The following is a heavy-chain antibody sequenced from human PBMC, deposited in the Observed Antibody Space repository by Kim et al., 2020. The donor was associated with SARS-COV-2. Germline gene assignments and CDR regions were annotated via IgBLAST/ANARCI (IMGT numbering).Heavy chain of an antibody. CDR3: ARVRVWLRYFDY. V-gene: IGHV4-34*01. J-gene: IGHJ4*02. D-gene: IGHD5-12*01. Sequence: TYTPSLKSRVTISVDTSKNQFSLKLSSVTAADTAVYYCARVRVWLRYFDYWGQGTLVTVSS.